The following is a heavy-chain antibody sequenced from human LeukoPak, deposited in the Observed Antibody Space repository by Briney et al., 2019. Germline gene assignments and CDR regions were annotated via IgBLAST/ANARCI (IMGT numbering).Heavy chain of an antibody. D-gene: IGHD3-10*01. CDR1: GESFSAYF. Sequence: SETLSLTCAVHGESFSAYFWGWIRQPPGKGLEWIGSLYYAGNTFLNPTLDSRVTITVDKSKNQFSLKLRSATAADTAVYYCARAARLRITLVRLIHAAFDMWGQGTMVTVSS. V-gene: IGHV4-39*02. CDR2: LYYAGNT. J-gene: IGHJ3*02. CDR3: ARAARLRITLVRLIHAAFDM.